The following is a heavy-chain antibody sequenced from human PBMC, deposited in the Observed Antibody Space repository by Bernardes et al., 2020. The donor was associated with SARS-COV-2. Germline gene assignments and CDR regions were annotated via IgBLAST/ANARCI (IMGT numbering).Heavy chain of an antibody. CDR2: ISSSSSYI. Sequence: GGSLRLSCAASGFTFSSYSMNWVRQAPGKGLEWVSSISSSSSYIYYADSVKGRFTISRDNAKNSLYLQMNSLRAEDTAVYYCARAPPHGVVIMRDDAFDIWGQGTMVTVSS. CDR3: ARAPPHGVVIMRDDAFDI. J-gene: IGHJ3*02. V-gene: IGHV3-21*01. D-gene: IGHD3-3*01. CDR1: GFTFSSYS.